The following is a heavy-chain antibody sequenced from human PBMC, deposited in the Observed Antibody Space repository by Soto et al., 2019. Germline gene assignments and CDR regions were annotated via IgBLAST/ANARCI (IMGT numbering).Heavy chain of an antibody. D-gene: IGHD6-13*01. CDR2: IKKDGSQI. CDR3: ARDVSPGSSSLYLDAFDI. V-gene: IGHV3-7*05. Sequence: EVQLVESGGGLVQPGGSLRLSCVASGFSFGSSWMTWVRQAPGKGLEWVANIKKDGSQISYLDSVRGRFTISRDNAKNSLHLQMNRLRAEDTALYYCARDVSPGSSSLYLDAFDIWGQGTMVTVSS. J-gene: IGHJ3*02. CDR1: GFSFGSSW.